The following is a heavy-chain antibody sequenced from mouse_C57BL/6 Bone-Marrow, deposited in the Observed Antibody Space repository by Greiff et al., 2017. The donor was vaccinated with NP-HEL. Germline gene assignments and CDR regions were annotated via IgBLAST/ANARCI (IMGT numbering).Heavy chain of an antibody. J-gene: IGHJ3*01. CDR2: INPSTGGT. CDR1: GYSFTGYY. V-gene: IGHV1-42*01. Sequence: EVQGVESGPELVKPGASVKISCKASGYSFTGYYMNWVKQSPEKSLEWIGEINPSTGGTTYNQKFKAKATLTVDKSSSTAYMQLKSLTSEDSAVYYCASIYYGWFAYWGQGTLVTVSA. CDR3: ASIYYGWFAY. D-gene: IGHD2-1*01.